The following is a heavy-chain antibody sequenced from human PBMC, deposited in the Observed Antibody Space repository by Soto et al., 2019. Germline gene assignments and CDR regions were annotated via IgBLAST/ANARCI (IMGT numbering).Heavy chain of an antibody. D-gene: IGHD2-15*01. V-gene: IGHV3-74*01. CDR3: AADRYCSGGSCYNYMDV. CDR1: GFTFNNYW. J-gene: IGHJ6*03. Sequence: GGSLRLSCAASGFTFNNYWMHWVRQAPGEGLVWVSRISGDGSRTNYAGSVKGRFTITRDMSTSTAYMELSSLRSEDTAVYYCAADRYCSGGSCYNYMDVWGKGTTVTVSS. CDR2: ISGDGSRT.